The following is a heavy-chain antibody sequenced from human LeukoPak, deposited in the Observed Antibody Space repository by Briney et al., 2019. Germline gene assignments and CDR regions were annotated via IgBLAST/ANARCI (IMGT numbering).Heavy chain of an antibody. CDR3: VRVAGNQYYYYYMDV. Sequence: GASVKVSCKPSGYTFTSFGMNWVRQAPGQGLEWMGWINTNTGNPKYAQGFTGRFVFSLDTSVSTAYLQISSLKAEDTAVYYCVRVAGNQYYYYYMDVWGKGTTVTVSS. CDR2: INTNTGNP. V-gene: IGHV7-4-1*02. CDR1: GYTFTSFG. D-gene: IGHD2-15*01. J-gene: IGHJ6*03.